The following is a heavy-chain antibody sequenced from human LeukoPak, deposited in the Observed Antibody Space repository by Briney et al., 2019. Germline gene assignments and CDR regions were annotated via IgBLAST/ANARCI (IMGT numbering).Heavy chain of an antibody. Sequence: ASVKVSCKVSGYTLTELSMHWVRQAPGKGLEWMEGFDPEDGETIYAQKFQGRVTMTRNTSISTAYMELSSLRSEDTAVYYCARVSRAVAKLVDYWGQGTLVTVSS. D-gene: IGHD6-19*01. CDR3: ARVSRAVAKLVDY. CDR1: GYTLTELS. CDR2: FDPEDGET. J-gene: IGHJ4*02. V-gene: IGHV1-24*01.